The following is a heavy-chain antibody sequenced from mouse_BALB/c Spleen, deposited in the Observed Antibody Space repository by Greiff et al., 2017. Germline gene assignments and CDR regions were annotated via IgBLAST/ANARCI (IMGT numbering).Heavy chain of an antibody. D-gene: IGHD2-1*01. V-gene: IGHV3-2*02. J-gene: IGHJ4*01. CDR3: ASGGNYWESWAMDY. Sequence: EVKLMESGPGLVKPSQSLSLTCTVTGYSITSDYAWNWIRQFPGNKLEWMGYISYSGSTSYNPSLKSRISITRDTSKNQFFLQLNSVTTEDTATYDCASGGNYWESWAMDYWGQGTSVTVSS. CDR2: ISYSGST. CDR1: GYSITSDYA.